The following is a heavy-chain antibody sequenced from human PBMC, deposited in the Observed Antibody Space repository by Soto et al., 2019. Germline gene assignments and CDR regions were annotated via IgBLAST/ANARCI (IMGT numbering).Heavy chain of an antibody. D-gene: IGHD5-12*01. J-gene: IGHJ6*02. CDR2: ISSSGTTI. V-gene: IGHV3-11*01. Sequence: QVQLVESGGGLVKPGGSLRLSCEASGFTFSDYYMSGIRHAPGKGLEWVSSISSSGTTIYYADSVKGRFTTSRDNAKNSLYLQMNSLRAEDTAAYYCATAGREVPTIDSYYYGLYVWGQGPTVTFSS. CDR1: GFTFSDYY. CDR3: ATAGREVPTIDSYYYGLYV.